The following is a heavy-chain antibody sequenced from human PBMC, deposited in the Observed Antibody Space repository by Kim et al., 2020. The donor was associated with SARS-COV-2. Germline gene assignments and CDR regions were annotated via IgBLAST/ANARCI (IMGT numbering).Heavy chain of an antibody. CDR1: GFTFSSYS. D-gene: IGHD6-13*01. CDR2: ISSSSSYI. V-gene: IGHV3-21*01. Sequence: GGSLRLSCAASGFTFSSYSMNWVRQAPGKGLEWVSSISSSSSYIYYADSVKGRFTISRDNAKNSLYLQMNSLRAEDTAVYYCARDSRGDSSWYGNWFDPWGQGTLVTVSS. CDR3: ARDSRGDSSWYGNWFDP. J-gene: IGHJ5*02.